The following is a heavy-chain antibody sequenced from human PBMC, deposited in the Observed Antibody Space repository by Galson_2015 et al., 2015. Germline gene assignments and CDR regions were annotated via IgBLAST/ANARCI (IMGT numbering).Heavy chain of an antibody. D-gene: IGHD6-19*01. CDR1: GDSVSSNSAA. J-gene: IGHJ4*02. V-gene: IGHV6-1*01. Sequence: CAISGDSVSSNSAAWNWIRQSPSRGLEWLGRTSYRSKWYTDYAVSVKSRITINPDTSRNQFSLQLNSVTPEDTAVYYCARDLGSGWYWVLDYWGQGALVTVSS. CDR3: ARDLGSGWYWVLDY. CDR2: TSYRSKWYT.